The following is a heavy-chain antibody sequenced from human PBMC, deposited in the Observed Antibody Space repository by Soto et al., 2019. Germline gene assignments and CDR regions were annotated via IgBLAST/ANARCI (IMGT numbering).Heavy chain of an antibody. CDR1: GDTFKNCV. CDR2: IIPLFGTT. V-gene: IGHV1-69*01. CDR3: AAELGFGKLSVF. D-gene: IGHD3-10*01. Sequence: QVQVVQSGVEVRRPGSSVKVSCKASGDTFKNCVISWVRQAPGQGLEWMGGIIPLFGTTDFAQRFQGRLTNTTDESTTTAYMELSRLRSDATATYYCAAELGFGKLSVFWRQGTTVIVSS. J-gene: IGHJ6*02.